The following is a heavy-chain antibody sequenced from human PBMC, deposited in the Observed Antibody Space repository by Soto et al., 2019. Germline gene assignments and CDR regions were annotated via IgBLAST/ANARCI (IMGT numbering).Heavy chain of an antibody. Sequence: EVQLVESGGGLVKPGGSLRLSCAASGFTFSNAWMNWVRQAPGKGLEWVGRIKSKTDGGTTDYAAPVKGRFTISRDDSENTLYLQMNSLNTEDTAVYYCTTDLSGYSYGPTPVYWGQGTLVTVSS. CDR3: TTDLSGYSYGPTPVY. CDR1: GFTFSNAW. D-gene: IGHD5-18*01. CDR2: IKSKTDGGTT. V-gene: IGHV3-15*07. J-gene: IGHJ4*02.